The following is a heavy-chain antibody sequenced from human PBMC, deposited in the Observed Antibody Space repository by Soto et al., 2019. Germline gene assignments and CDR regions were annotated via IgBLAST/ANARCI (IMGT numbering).Heavy chain of an antibody. CDR2: ISYEGSNK. D-gene: IGHD2-15*01. Sequence: QVQLVESGGGVVQPGRSLRLSCAASGFTFSTYGMHWLRQAPGKGLEWVAVISYEGSNKYYADSVKGRFTVSRDNSKSTLYLQMNSLRAEDTAVYYCARDLMVVAEYYFDYWGQGPLVTVSS. V-gene: IGHV3-30*03. CDR1: GFTFSTYG. J-gene: IGHJ4*02. CDR3: ARDLMVVAEYYFDY.